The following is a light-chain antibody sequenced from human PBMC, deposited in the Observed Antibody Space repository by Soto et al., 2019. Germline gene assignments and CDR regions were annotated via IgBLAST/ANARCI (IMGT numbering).Light chain of an antibody. CDR1: QSVSSTY. J-gene: IGKJ1*01. CDR3: QQYGSSRT. V-gene: IGKV3D-20*01. Sequence: EIVFSQSPCTLSLSPGERAIFSCRASQSVSSTYLAWYQQKPGLAPRLVIYDASNRATGIPDRFSGSGSGTDFTLTISRLEPEDFAVYFCQQYGSSRTFGQGTKVDIK. CDR2: DAS.